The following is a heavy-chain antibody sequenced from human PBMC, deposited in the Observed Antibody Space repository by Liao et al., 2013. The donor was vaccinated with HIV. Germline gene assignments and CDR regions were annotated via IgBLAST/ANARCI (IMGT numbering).Heavy chain of an antibody. J-gene: IGHJ3*02. D-gene: IGHD3-22*01. V-gene: IGHV4-30-2*06. CDR3: ARAVSSGYYHDAFDI. CDR1: GDSIVYGGYS. CDR2: MYHSGTP. Sequence: QPQLQEFGSGLVTPSETLSLTCAVSGDSIVYGGYSWSWIRQSPGKGLEWIGYMYHSGTPYYNPSLKSRVTISVDGSRNQFSLRLTSVTAADTAVYFCARAVSSGYYHDAFDIWGQGTVVTVSS.